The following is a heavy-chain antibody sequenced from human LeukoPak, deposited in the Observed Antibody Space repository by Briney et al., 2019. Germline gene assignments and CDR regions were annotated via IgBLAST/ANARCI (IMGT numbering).Heavy chain of an antibody. CDR1: GFTLSSYW. CDR3: ARDRTYYDILTGYSY. J-gene: IGHJ4*02. V-gene: IGHV3-21*01. Sequence: GSLRLSCAASGFTLSSYWMSWVRQAPGKGLEWVSSISSSSSYIYYADSVKGRFTISRDNAKNSLYLQMNSLRAEDTAVYYCARDRTYYDILTGYSYWGQGTLVTVSS. D-gene: IGHD3-9*01. CDR2: ISSSSSYI.